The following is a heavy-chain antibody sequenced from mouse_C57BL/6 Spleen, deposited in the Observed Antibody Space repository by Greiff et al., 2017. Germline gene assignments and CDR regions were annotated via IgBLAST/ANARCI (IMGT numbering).Heavy chain of an antibody. Sequence: EVHLVESGPGLVKPSQSLSLTCSVTGYSITSGYYWNWIRQFPGNKLEWMGYISYDGSNNYNPSLKNRISITRDTSKNQFFLKLNSVTTEDTATYYCAREHGYYGSSLYFDYWGQGTTLTVSS. V-gene: IGHV3-6*01. J-gene: IGHJ2*01. CDR1: GYSITSGYY. CDR2: ISYDGSN. CDR3: AREHGYYGSSLYFDY. D-gene: IGHD1-1*01.